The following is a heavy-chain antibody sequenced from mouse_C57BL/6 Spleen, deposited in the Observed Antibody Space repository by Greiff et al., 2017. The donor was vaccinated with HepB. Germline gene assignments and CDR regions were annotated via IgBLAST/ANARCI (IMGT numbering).Heavy chain of an antibody. CDR3: ASVYGSSYDYAMDY. D-gene: IGHD1-1*01. CDR2: IDPNSGGT. CDR1: GYTFTSNW. Sequence: QVQLQQPGAELVKPGASVKLSCKASGYTFTSNWMHWVKQRPERGLEWIGRIDPNSGGTKYNGKCKSKATLTVDKPYSTAYMQLSSLTSEDSAVYYCASVYGSSYDYAMDYWGQGTSVTVSS. J-gene: IGHJ4*01. V-gene: IGHV1-72*01.